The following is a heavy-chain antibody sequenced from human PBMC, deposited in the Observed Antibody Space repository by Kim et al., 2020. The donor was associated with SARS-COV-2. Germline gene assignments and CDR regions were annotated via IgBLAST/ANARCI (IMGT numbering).Heavy chain of an antibody. V-gene: IGHV1-2*04. Sequence: NDAQKFQGWVTMTRDTSISTAYMELSRLRSDDTAVYYCAQKMSRADAFDIWGQGTMVTVSS. J-gene: IGHJ3*02. CDR3: AQKMSRADAFDI.